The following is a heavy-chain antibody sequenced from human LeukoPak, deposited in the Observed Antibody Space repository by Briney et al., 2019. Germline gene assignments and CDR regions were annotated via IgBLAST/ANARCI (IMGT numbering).Heavy chain of an antibody. D-gene: IGHD3-10*01. CDR2: IYYSGST. J-gene: IGHJ5*02. V-gene: IGHV4-59*01. CDR1: GGSISSYY. Sequence: SKTLSLTCTVSGGSISSYYWSWIRQPPGKGLEWIGYIYYSGSTNYNPSLKSRVTISVDTSKNQFSLKLSSVTAADTAVYYCARAGFGDNWFDPWGQGTLVTVSS. CDR3: ARAGFGDNWFDP.